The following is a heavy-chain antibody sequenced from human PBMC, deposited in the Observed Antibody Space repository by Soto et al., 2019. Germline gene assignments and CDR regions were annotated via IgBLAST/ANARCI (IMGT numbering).Heavy chain of an antibody. CDR1: GYTFTSYY. CDR2: INPSGGST. D-gene: IGHD6-19*01. V-gene: IGHV1-46*01. Sequence: ASVKVSCQASGYTFTSYYMHWVRQAPGQGLEWMGIINPSGGSTSYAQKFQGRVTMTRDTSTSTVYMELSSLRTEDTAVYYCARDGYRSGWYRGGGFDYWGQGTLVTVSS. J-gene: IGHJ4*02. CDR3: ARDGYRSGWYRGGGFDY.